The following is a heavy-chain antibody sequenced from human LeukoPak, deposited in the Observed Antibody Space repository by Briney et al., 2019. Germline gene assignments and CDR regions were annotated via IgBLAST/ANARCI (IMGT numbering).Heavy chain of an antibody. Sequence: ASVKVSCKASGYTFTGYYMHWVRQAPGQGLEWMGWINPNSGGTGYAQKFQGRVTITRNTSISTAYMELSSLRSEDTAVYYCARDPWNWNYDYWGQGTLVTVSS. D-gene: IGHD1-7*01. CDR3: ARDPWNWNYDY. V-gene: IGHV1-8*03. CDR2: INPNSGGT. J-gene: IGHJ4*02. CDR1: GYTFTGYY.